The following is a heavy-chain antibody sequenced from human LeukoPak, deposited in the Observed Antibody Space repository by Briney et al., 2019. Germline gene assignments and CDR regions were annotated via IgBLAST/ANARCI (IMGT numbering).Heavy chain of an antibody. CDR2: IYPGDSDT. Sequence: GESLKISCKGSGYSFTSYWIGWVRQMPGKGLEWMGIIYPGDSDTRYSPSFQGQVTISADKSISTAYLQWGSLKASDTAMCYCARYYDYVWGTRNAFDVWGQGTMVTVSS. CDR3: ARYYDYVWGTRNAFDV. CDR1: GYSFTSYW. J-gene: IGHJ3*01. D-gene: IGHD3-16*01. V-gene: IGHV5-51*01.